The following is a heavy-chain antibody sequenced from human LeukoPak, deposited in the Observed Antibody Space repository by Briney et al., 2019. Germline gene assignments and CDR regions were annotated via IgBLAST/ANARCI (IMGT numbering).Heavy chain of an antibody. CDR3: ARHYGSGTDDAFDI. Sequence: ETLSLTCTVSGGSISSYYWSWVRQAPGKGLEWVSVIYSGGSTYYADSVKGRFTISRDNSKNTLYLQMNSPRAEDTAVYYCARHYGSGTDDAFDIWGQGTMVTVSS. CDR2: IYSGGST. V-gene: IGHV3-66*04. D-gene: IGHD3-10*01. J-gene: IGHJ3*02. CDR1: GGSISSYY.